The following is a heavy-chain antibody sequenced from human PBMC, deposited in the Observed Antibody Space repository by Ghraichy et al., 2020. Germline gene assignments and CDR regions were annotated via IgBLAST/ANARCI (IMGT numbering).Heavy chain of an antibody. CDR3: ARRGGGYDSSGYYYDYYYGMDV. V-gene: IGHV4-59*08. J-gene: IGHJ6*02. CDR1: GGSISSYY. Sequence: PETLSLTCTVSGGSISSYYWSWIRQPPGKGLEWIGYIYYSGSTNYNPSLKSRVTISVDTSKNQFSLKLSSVTAADTAVYYCARRGGGYDSSGYYYDYYYGMDVWGQGTTVTVSS. CDR2: IYYSGST. D-gene: IGHD3-22*01.